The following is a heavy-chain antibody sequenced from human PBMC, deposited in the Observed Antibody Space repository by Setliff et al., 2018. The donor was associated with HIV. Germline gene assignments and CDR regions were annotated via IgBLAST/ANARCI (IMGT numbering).Heavy chain of an antibody. V-gene: IGHV1-2*02. J-gene: IGHJ4*02. CDR2: INPHSGDT. D-gene: IGHD2-15*01. Sequence: GASVKVSCKASGYTFTGYYMHWVRQAPGQGLEWMGWINPHSGDTNYAQKFQDRVTMTRDTSINTVYMELTSLRSDDTAIYYCARSATFLEVGVAKWGPGTLVTVSS. CDR3: ARSATFLEVGVAK. CDR1: GYTFTGYY.